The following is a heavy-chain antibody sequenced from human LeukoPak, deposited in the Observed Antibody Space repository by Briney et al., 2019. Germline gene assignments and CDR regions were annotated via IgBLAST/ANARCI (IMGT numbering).Heavy chain of an antibody. D-gene: IGHD6-19*01. CDR1: GGTFSSYA. CDR3: ATDRRVEQWLVRGWFDP. CDR2: IIPIFGTA. V-gene: IGHV1-69*05. Sequence: ASVKVSCKASGGTFSSYAISLVRQAPGQGLEWMGRIIPIFGTANYAQKFQGRVTITTDESTSTAYMELSSLRSEDTAVYYCATDRRVEQWLVRGWFDPWGQGTLVTVSS. J-gene: IGHJ5*02.